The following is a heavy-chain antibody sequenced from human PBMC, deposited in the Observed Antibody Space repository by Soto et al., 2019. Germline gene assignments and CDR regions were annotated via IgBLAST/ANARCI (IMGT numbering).Heavy chain of an antibody. CDR3: ARDRGWNTACVNP. CDR1: GFTVSSNY. J-gene: IGHJ5*02. D-gene: IGHD3-10*01. V-gene: IGHV3-53*01. CDR2: IYGGGST. Sequence: EVQLVESGGGLIQPGGSLRLSCAASGFTVSSNYMRWVRQAPGKGLEWVSIIYGGGSTYYADSVKGRFTISRDNSKNTLYLLMNTLRAEDMGVYYCARDRGWNTACVNPWGQGLLCTFSS.